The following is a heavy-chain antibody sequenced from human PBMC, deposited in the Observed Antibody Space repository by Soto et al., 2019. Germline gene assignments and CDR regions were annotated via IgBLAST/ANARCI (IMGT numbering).Heavy chain of an antibody. CDR1: GGSINSGDYN. V-gene: IGHV4-30-4*01. D-gene: IGHD3-10*01. Sequence: SETLSLTSTLSGGSINSGDYNRSWFRETPGNGLEWIGAIYYSGSTYYNPSLKSRIRISVDTSKNQFSLKVNSVTAADTAVYYCARYYRVPFVGAMDVCGQGTTFTVSS. CDR3: ARYYRVPFVGAMDV. J-gene: IGHJ6*01. CDR2: IYYSGST.